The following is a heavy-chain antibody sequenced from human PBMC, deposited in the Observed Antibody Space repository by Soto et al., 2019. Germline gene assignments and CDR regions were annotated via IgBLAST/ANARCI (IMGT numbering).Heavy chain of an antibody. J-gene: IGHJ3*02. CDR3: ARDSPFARIVGGKGFAFDI. V-gene: IGHV1-69*13. D-gene: IGHD1-26*01. Sequence: SVKVSCKASGGTFSSYAISWVRQAPGQGLEWMGGIIPIFGTANYAQKFQGRVTITADESTSTAYMELSSLRSEDTAVYYCARDSPFARIVGGKGFAFDIRGQGTMVTVSS. CDR2: IIPIFGTA. CDR1: GGTFSSYA.